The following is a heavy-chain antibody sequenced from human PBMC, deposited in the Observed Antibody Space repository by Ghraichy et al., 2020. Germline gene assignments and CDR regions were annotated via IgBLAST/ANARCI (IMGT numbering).Heavy chain of an antibody. CDR3: ARHVGLAYYFDY. Sequence: SETLSLTCTVSGGSISNFYWSWIRQPPGKGLEWIGYIYYSGSTNYNPSLKSRVTISVDTSKNQFSLKLSSVTAADTAVYYCARHVGLAYYFDYWAQGTLVTVSS. J-gene: IGHJ4*02. D-gene: IGHD2-15*01. CDR1: GGSISNFY. CDR2: IYYSGST. V-gene: IGHV4-59*08.